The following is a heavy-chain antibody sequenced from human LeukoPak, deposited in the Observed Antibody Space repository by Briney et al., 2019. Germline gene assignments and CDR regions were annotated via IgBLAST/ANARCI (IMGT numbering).Heavy chain of an antibody. CDR1: GGSISSSNW. CDR3: ARDYYGSGGYFDY. D-gene: IGHD3-10*01. CDR2: IYHSGST. Sequence: PSGTLSLTCAVSGGSISSSNWWSWVRQPPGKGLEWIGEIYHSGSTNYNPSLKSRVTISVDKSKNQFSLKLSSVTAADTAVYYCARDYYGSGGYFDYWGQGTLVTVSS. V-gene: IGHV4-4*02. J-gene: IGHJ4*02.